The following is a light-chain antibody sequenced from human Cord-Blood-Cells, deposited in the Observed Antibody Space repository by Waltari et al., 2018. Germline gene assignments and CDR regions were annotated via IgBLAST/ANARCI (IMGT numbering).Light chain of an antibody. CDR3: QQYNSYST. CDR1: QSISSW. J-gene: IGKJ1*01. V-gene: IGKV1-5*01. Sequence: IQMTQSPSTLSASVGDRVTITCRASQSISSWLACYQQKPGKAPNILIYDAPSLESGLPSKFSSSGFETEFTLTISGLQPDDLATYYCQQYNSYSTFGQGTKVEIK. CDR2: DAP.